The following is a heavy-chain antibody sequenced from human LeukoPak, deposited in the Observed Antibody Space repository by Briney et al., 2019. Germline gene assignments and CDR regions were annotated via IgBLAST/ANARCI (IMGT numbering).Heavy chain of an antibody. CDR2: IIPIFGTA. CDR1: GGTFSSYA. Sequence: SVTVSCTASGGTFSSYAISWVRQAPGQGLEWMGGIIPIFGTANYAQKFQGRVTITADESTSTAYMELSSLRSEDTAVYYCAREGSSGYYFDYWGQGTLVTVSS. CDR3: AREGSSGYYFDY. D-gene: IGHD3-22*01. V-gene: IGHV1-69*13. J-gene: IGHJ4*02.